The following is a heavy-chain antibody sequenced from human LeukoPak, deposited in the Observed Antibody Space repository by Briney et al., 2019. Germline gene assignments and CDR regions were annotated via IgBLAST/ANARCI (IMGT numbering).Heavy chain of an antibody. V-gene: IGHV3-23*01. J-gene: IGHJ4*02. Sequence: GGSLRLSCAASGFTFSSYAMSWVRQAPGKGLEWVSAISGSGGSTYYADSVKGRFTISRDNAKNSVFLQMNSLRVEDTAVYYCARVSRWGSYYFDYWGQGNLVTVSS. CDR1: GFTFSSYA. D-gene: IGHD5-24*01. CDR3: ARVSRWGSYYFDY. CDR2: ISGSGGST.